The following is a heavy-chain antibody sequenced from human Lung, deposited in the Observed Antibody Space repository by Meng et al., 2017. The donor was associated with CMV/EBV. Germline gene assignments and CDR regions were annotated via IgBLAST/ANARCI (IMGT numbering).Heavy chain of an antibody. V-gene: IGHV3-33*06. CDR3: AKTEYYYDSSGYWGVGY. D-gene: IGHD3-22*01. CDR1: GFTFSSYG. Sequence: GESLKISCAASGFTFSSYGMHWVRQAPGKGLEWVAVIWYDGSNKYYADSVKGRFTISRDNSKNTLYLQMNSLRAEDTAVYYCAKTEYYYDSSGYWGVGYWGQGTLVTVSS. CDR2: IWYDGSNK. J-gene: IGHJ4*02.